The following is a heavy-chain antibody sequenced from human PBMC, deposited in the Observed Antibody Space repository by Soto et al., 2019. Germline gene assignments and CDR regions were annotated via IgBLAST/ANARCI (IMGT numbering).Heavy chain of an antibody. Sequence: EVQLAESGEGMVHLGGPLGLTCLASGSTLSSYNIPWVRQAPGKGLEYVSSISSNGGTTYYGNSVKGRFTISRDNSKNTLYLQMGSLRAEDMAVYYCVRRVSGNYDYWGQGTLVTVSS. D-gene: IGHD1-7*01. CDR3: VRRVSGNYDY. CDR2: ISSNGGTT. CDR1: GSTLSSYN. J-gene: IGHJ4*02. V-gene: IGHV3-64*01.